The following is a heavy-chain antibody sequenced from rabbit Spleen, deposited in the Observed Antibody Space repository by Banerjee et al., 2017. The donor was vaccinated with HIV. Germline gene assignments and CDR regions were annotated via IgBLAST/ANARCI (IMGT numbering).Heavy chain of an antibody. J-gene: IGHJ4*01. Sequence: EQLEESGGGLVKSEGSLTLTCKASGVSLNDKDVMCWVRQAPGKGLEWIACINIVTGISVYASWAKGRFTMSRTSSATVTLQMASLTAADTVPYFCARDLVAVIGWNFNLGGPGPLGPVS. CDR1: GVSLNDKDV. V-gene: IGHV1S45*01. D-gene: IGHD1-1*01. CDR2: INIVTGIS. CDR3: ARDLVAVIGWNFNL.